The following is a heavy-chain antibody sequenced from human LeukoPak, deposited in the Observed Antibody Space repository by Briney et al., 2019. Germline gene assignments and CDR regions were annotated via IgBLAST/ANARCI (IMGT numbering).Heavy chain of an antibody. Sequence: GGSLRLSCGASGFTFSTYAMSWVRQAPGKGLEWVSGIGGSGGITHYADSVKGRFTISRDNSKNTLFLHMNSLRAEDTAVYYCAKYLITIFGVVGWGQGTLVTVSS. J-gene: IGHJ4*02. V-gene: IGHV3-23*01. CDR2: IGGSGGIT. D-gene: IGHD3-3*01. CDR3: AKYLITIFGVVG. CDR1: GFTFSTYA.